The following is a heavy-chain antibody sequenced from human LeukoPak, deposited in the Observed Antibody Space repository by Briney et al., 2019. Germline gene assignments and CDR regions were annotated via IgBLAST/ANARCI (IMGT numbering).Heavy chain of an antibody. Sequence: ASVNVSCKASGGTFSSYAISWVRQAPGQGLEWMGGIIPIFGTANYAQKFQGRVTITADESTSTAYMELSSLRSEDTAVYYCARFHYYDSSGQGAFDIWGQGTMVTVSS. J-gene: IGHJ3*02. CDR2: IIPIFGTA. D-gene: IGHD3-22*01. CDR3: ARFHYYDSSGQGAFDI. V-gene: IGHV1-69*13. CDR1: GGTFSSYA.